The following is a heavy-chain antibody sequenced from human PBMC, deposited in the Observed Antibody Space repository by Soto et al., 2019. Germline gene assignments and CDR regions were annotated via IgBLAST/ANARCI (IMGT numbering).Heavy chain of an antibody. V-gene: IGHV1-69*13. J-gene: IGHJ5*02. CDR3: ASRHDSSGYSRSFWFDP. CDR1: GGTFSSYA. CDR2: IIPIFGTA. Sequence: SVKVSCKASGGTFSSYAISWVRQAPGPGLEWMGGIIPIFGTANYAQKFQGRVTITADESTSTAYMELSSLRSEDTAVYYCASRHDSSGYSRSFWFDPWGQGTLVTVSS. D-gene: IGHD3-22*01.